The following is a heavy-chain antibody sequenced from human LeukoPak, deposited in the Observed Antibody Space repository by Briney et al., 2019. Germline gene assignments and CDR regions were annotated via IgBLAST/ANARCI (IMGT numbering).Heavy chain of an antibody. V-gene: IGHV3-30*01. CDR2: MPFDGSHI. J-gene: IGHJ6*03. D-gene: IGHD3-16*01. CDR3: ARGGTYYYQYYYMDV. Sequence: GGSLRLSCAASQFTFSSHAMNWVRQAPGKGLDWVAVMPFDGSHIYYADSVKGRFTISRDNSKNTLFLQVNSLNADDTAVYYCARGGTYYYQYYYMDVWGKGTTVTVSS. CDR1: QFTFSSHA.